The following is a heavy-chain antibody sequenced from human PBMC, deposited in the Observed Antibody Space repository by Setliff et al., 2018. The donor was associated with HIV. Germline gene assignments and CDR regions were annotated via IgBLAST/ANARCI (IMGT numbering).Heavy chain of an antibody. CDR3: ARASYSYDSTGYLY. D-gene: IGHD3-22*01. V-gene: IGHV4-31*02. J-gene: IGHJ4*02. Sequence: SETLSLTCSVSGGSISNFYWSWIRQHPGKGLEWIEYIYYSGSTDYNPSLKSRVTISVDPSKNQFSLKMNSVTAADTAVYYCARASYSYDSTGYLYWGQGTLVTVSS. CDR1: GGSISNFY. CDR2: IYYSGST.